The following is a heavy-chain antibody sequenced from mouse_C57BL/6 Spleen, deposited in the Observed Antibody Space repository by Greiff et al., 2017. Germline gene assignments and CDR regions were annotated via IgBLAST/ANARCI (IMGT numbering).Heavy chain of an antibody. CDR3: GRNYYCSGGNYDY. CDR2: ISSGSGTI. Sequence: EVLLVQSGGGLVKPGGSLKLSCAASGFTFSDYGMHWVRQAPEQGLEWVAYISSGSGTIYYAATVKGRFTISTDTAKNTLFLLMTSLRSEETAMYYYGRNYYCSGGNYDYWGQGTTLTVSS. D-gene: IGHD1-1*01. J-gene: IGHJ2*01. CDR1: GFTFSDYG. V-gene: IGHV5-17*01.